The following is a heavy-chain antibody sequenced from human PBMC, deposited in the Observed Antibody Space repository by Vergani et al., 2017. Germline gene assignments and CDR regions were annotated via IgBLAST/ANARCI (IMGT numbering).Heavy chain of an antibody. CDR2: IIPILGIA. CDR3: ATTDYGDYYFDY. J-gene: IGHJ4*02. Sequence: QVQLVHSGAEVKKPGSSVKVSCKASGGTFSSYTISWVRQAPGQGLEWMGRIIPILGIANYAQKFQGRVTITEDKSTSTAYMGLSSLSSEDTAVYYCATTDYGDYYFDYWGQGTLVTVSS. V-gene: IGHV1-69*02. D-gene: IGHD4-17*01. CDR1: GGTFSSYT.